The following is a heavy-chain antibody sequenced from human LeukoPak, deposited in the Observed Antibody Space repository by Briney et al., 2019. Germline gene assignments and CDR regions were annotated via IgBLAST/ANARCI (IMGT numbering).Heavy chain of an antibody. CDR2: ISPDGSDK. V-gene: IGHV3-7*01. CDR1: GFTFGNTW. CDR3: GRWGVNAGLDR. Sequence: GGSLRLSCVASGFTFGNTWMGWVRQAPGKGLECVANISPDGSDKYYVDSVWGRFTISRENAQNSVNLQMNSLRAEDSAVYYCGRWGVNAGLDRWGQGTLVSVAS. D-gene: IGHD3-10*01. J-gene: IGHJ5*02.